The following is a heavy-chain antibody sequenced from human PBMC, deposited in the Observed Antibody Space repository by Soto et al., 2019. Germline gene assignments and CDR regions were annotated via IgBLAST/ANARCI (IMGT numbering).Heavy chain of an antibody. CDR3: VRHGGRLFDY. J-gene: IGHJ4*02. Sequence: SETLSLTCAVSDGFISSSNYWIWVRQPPGKGLEWIGQVYHNGGPSYNPSLRSRVTMSIDKSKNQFSPNLSAVTAADTAVYFCVRHGGRLFDYWGPGHLVTVSS. CDR1: DGFISSSNY. D-gene: IGHD2-15*01. V-gene: IGHV4-4*02. CDR2: VYHNGGP.